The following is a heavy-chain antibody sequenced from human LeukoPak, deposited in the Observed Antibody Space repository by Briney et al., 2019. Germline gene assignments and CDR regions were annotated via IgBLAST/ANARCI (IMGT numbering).Heavy chain of an antibody. CDR2: ISGSGGST. CDR3: APLTWDGSGYFYY. V-gene: IGHV3-23*01. CDR1: GFTFNNYA. Sequence: GGSLRLSCAASGFTFNNYAMSWVRQAPGKGLEWVSAISGSGGSTYYADSVKGRFTISRDSSKNTLYLQMNSLRAEDTAVYYCAPLTWDGSGYFYYWGQGTMVTVSS. D-gene: IGHD6-19*01. J-gene: IGHJ4*02.